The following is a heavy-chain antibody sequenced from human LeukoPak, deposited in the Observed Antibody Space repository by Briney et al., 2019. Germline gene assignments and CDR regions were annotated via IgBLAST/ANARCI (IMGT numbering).Heavy chain of an antibody. CDR2: ISNSGRTI. CDR3: ARGVNYYDSSSWVDY. J-gene: IGHJ4*02. Sequence: GGSLRLSCAASGFTFSNYAMSWVRQAPGKGLEWVSYISNSGRTIYYADSVKGRFTISRDNAKNSLYLQMNSLRAEDTAVYYCARGVNYYDSSSWVDYWGQGTLVTVSS. CDR1: GFTFSNYA. D-gene: IGHD3-22*01. V-gene: IGHV3-48*03.